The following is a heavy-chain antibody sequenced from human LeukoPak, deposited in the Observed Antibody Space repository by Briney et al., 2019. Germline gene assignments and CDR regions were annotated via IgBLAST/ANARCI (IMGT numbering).Heavy chain of an antibody. CDR2: MNPNSGNT. Sequence: ASVKVSCKASGGTFSSYAISWVRQATGQGLEWMGWMNPNSGNTGYAQKFQGRVTMTRNTSISTAYMELSSLRSEDTAVYYCATTGYCTNGVCRSSRGWFDPWGQGTLVTVSS. CDR1: GGTFSSYA. J-gene: IGHJ5*02. D-gene: IGHD2-8*01. V-gene: IGHV1-8*02. CDR3: ATTGYCTNGVCRSSRGWFDP.